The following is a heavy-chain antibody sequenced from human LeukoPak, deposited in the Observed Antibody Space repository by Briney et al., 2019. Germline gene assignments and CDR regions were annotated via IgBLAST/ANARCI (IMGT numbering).Heavy chain of an antibody. V-gene: IGHV3-23*01. CDR2: ISGSGGST. CDR3: AKDDYDSSGPNYFDY. CDR1: GFTFSSYA. D-gene: IGHD3-22*01. J-gene: IGHJ4*02. Sequence: GGSLRLSCAASGFTFSSYAMSWVRQAPGKGLEWVSAISGSGGSTYYADSVKGRLTISRDNSKNTLYLQMNSLRAEDTAVYYCAKDDYDSSGPNYFDYWGQGTLVTVSS.